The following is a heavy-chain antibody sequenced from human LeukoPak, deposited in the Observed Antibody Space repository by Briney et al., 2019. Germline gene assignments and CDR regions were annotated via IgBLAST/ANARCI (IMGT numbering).Heavy chain of an antibody. CDR2: TCYRSKWFT. V-gene: IGHV6-1*01. D-gene: IGHD7-27*01. CDR3: ADWGPN. CDR1: GETVSSNSAE. Sequence: SQTLSLICVISGETVSSNSAEWNWIRQSPSRGLEWLGRTCYRSKWFTESAPSVKGRITITPDSSKNQFSLELNSVTPEDTAVYYCADWGPNWGLGTRVTVSS. J-gene: IGHJ1*01.